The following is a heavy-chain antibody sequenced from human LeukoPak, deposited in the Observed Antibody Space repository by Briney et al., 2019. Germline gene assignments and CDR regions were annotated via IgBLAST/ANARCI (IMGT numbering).Heavy chain of an antibody. CDR2: IYYSGST. J-gene: IGHJ4*02. CDR3: ARSPSRDGYNNLILFVN. Sequence: PSETLSLTCTVSGGSISNYYWSWIRQPPGKGLEWIGYIYYSGSTDYNPSLKSRVTISVDTSENHFSLMLTFVTAADTAVYYCARSPSRDGYNNLILFVNWGQGTLVTVSS. V-gene: IGHV4-59*08. CDR1: GGSISNYY. D-gene: IGHD5-24*01.